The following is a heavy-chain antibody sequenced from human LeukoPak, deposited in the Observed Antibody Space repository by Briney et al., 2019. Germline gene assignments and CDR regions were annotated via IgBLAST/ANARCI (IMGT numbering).Heavy chain of an antibody. V-gene: IGHV3-48*01. Sequence: GGSLRLSCAASGFTFSSYSMNWVRQAPGKGLEWVSYISSSSSTIYYADSVKGRFTISRDNSKNTLYLQMNSLRAEDTAVYYCANENYYGSGSYPDYWGQGTLVTVSS. CDR3: ANENYYGSGSYPDY. CDR2: ISSSSSTI. D-gene: IGHD3-10*01. J-gene: IGHJ4*02. CDR1: GFTFSSYS.